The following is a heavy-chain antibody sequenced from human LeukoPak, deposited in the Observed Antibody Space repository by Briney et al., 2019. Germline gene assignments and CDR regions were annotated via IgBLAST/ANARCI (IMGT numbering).Heavy chain of an antibody. Sequence: SETLSLTCTVSGGSISSYYWSWSRQPPGKGLEWIGYIYYSGSTNYNPSLKSRVTISVDTSKNQFSLKLSSVTAADTAVYYCARANGYNGYYFDYWGQGTLVTVSS. J-gene: IGHJ4*02. D-gene: IGHD5-24*01. CDR2: IYYSGST. V-gene: IGHV4-59*01. CDR1: GGSISSYY. CDR3: ARANGYNGYYFDY.